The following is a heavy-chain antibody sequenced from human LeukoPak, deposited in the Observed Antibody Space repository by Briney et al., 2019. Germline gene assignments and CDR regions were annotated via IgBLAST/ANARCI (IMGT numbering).Heavy chain of an antibody. D-gene: IGHD5-24*01. CDR2: IYYTGST. CDR1: GGSISTYY. CDR3: ARGTDGRRYFDL. V-gene: IGHV4-59*01. Sequence: PSETLSLTCTVSGGSISTYYWSWIRQPPGKGMEWIGFIYYTGSTNYNPSLKSRVTISLDTSKNQFSLRLTSATAADTAVYYCARGTDGRRYFDLWGRGTLLTVSS. J-gene: IGHJ2*01.